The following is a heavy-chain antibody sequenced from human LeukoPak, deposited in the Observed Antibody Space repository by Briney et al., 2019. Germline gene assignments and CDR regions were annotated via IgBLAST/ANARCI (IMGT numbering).Heavy chain of an antibody. CDR2: IDSDGSST. V-gene: IGHV3-74*01. J-gene: IGHJ2*01. D-gene: IGHD4-17*01. CDR3: ARGGPGDHWYFDL. Sequence: PGGSLRLSCAASGFTFSSYWMHWVRQAPGKGLVWVSRIDSDGSSTSYADSVKGRFTISRDNAKNTLYLQMNSLRAEDTAVFYCARGGPGDHWYFDLWGRGTLVTVSS. CDR1: GFTFSSYW.